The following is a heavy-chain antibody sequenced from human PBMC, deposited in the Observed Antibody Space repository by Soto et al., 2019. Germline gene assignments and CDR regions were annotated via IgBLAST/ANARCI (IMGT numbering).Heavy chain of an antibody. J-gene: IGHJ4*02. CDR1: GGSISSYY. CDR3: ASPGDY. Sequence: PSETLSLTCTVSGGSISSYYWSWIRQPPGKGLEWIGYIYYSGSTNYNPSLKSRVTISVDTSKNQFSLKLSSVTAADTAVYYCASPGDYWGQGTLVTVSS. V-gene: IGHV4-59*08. CDR2: IYYSGST.